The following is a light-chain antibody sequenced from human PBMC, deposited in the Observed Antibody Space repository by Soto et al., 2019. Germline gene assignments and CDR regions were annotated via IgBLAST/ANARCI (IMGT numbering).Light chain of an antibody. CDR1: SSDVGSYDF. J-gene: IGLJ1*01. Sequence: QSALTQPASVSGSPGQSITMSCTGTSSDVGSYDFVSWYQQHPGKAPKLLIYEVSNRPSGVSARFSGSKSDNTASLTISGLQAADEADYFCSSYSSSTVRYVFGSGTKGPS. V-gene: IGLV2-14*01. CDR2: EVS. CDR3: SSYSSSTVRYV.